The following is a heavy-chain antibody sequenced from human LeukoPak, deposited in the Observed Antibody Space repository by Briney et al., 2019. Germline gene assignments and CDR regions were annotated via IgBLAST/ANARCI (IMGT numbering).Heavy chain of an antibody. J-gene: IGHJ4*02. V-gene: IGHV3-30*18. CDR3: VKGSEAARPYYFDY. Sequence: PGGSLRLSCAASGFSFSTYGMHWVRQAPGKGLEWVSVISHDGNNIYYAESVKGRFIISRDHSKNTLFLQMNSLRADDTALYYCVKGSEAARPYYFDYWGQGTQVTVSS. CDR2: ISHDGNNI. D-gene: IGHD6-6*01. CDR1: GFSFSTYG.